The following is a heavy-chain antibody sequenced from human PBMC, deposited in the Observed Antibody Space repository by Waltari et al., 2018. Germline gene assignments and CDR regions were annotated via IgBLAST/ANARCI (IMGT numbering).Heavy chain of an antibody. V-gene: IGHV4-4*09. CDR3: ARGGDKIDY. D-gene: IGHD3-10*01. CDR2: IYTSGST. CDR1: GGSISRYH. Sequence: QVQLQESGPGLVKPSETLSLTSTVSGGSISRYHWSWIRQPPGKGLEWIGYIYTSGSTNYNPSLKSRVTISVDTSKNQFSLKLSSVTAADTAVYYCARGGDKIDYWGQGTLVTVSS. J-gene: IGHJ4*02.